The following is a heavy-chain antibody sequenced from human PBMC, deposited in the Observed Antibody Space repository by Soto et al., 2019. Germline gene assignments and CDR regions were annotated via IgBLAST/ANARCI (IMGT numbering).Heavy chain of an antibody. Sequence: GSLRLSCAASGFTFSSYSMNWVRQAPGKGLEWVSYISSSSSTIYYADSVKGRFTISRDNAKNSLYLQMNSLRDEDTAVYYCARVMAIDGYSGYAAWGQGTLVTVSS. CDR1: GFTFSSYS. V-gene: IGHV3-48*02. D-gene: IGHD5-12*01. CDR2: ISSSSSTI. CDR3: ARVMAIDGYSGYAA. J-gene: IGHJ5*02.